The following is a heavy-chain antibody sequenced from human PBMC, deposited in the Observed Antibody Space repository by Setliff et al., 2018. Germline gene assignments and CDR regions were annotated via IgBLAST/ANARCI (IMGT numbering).Heavy chain of an antibody. CDR1: GYSFTNYG. D-gene: IGHD7-27*01. CDR2: NSV. V-gene: IGHV1-18*01. CDR3: ATDSIPLTGDLGPYYYYMDV. Sequence: ASVKVSCKTSGYSFTNYGINWVRQAPGQGLEWMGWNSVYAREFQGRVTMTIDTPTSTAYMELSSLRSEDTAVYYCATDSIPLTGDLGPYYYYMDVWGKGTTVTVSS. J-gene: IGHJ6*03.